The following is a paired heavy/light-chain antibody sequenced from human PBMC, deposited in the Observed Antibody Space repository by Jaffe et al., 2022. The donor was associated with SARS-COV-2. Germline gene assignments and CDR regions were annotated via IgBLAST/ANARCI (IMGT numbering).Heavy chain of an antibody. J-gene: IGHJ4*02. CDR2: INDSGGSI. CDR3: LASFDY. CDR1: GFTFNTYA. V-gene: IGHV3-23*01. Sequence: EVQLRESGGKLVQPGGSLRLSCVASGFTFNTYAMSWVRQAPGKGLEWVSVINDSGGSIYYTDSVKGRFTISRDNSKNTVYLQLTSLRVEDTAVYYCLASFDYWGQGTSVTVSS.
Light chain of an antibody. V-gene: IGKV3-15*01. CDR3: LQYKRWPWT. CDR2: GAS. Sequence: EIVMTQSPATLSVSPGERATLSCKASQDVSSDFAWYQQRPGQTPRLLIYGASTRAIGVPARFSGSGSGTEFTLTISSLQSEDFALYYCLQYKRWPWTFGQGTKVEVK. CDR1: QDVSSD. J-gene: IGKJ1*01.